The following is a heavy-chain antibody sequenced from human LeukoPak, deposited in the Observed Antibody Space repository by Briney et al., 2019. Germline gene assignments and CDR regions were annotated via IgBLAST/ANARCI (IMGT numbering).Heavy chain of an antibody. CDR2: IKEDGSEK. D-gene: IGHD6-13*01. Sequence: PGRSLRLSCASSGFTFSNYWMSWVRQAPGKGLEWVANIKEDGSEKDYVDSVKGRFTISRDNAKNSLYLQMNSLRAEDTAIYYRARDWGAAGLWDYWGQGTLVTVSS. CDR3: ARDWGAAGLWDY. V-gene: IGHV3-7*05. CDR1: GFTFSNYW. J-gene: IGHJ4*02.